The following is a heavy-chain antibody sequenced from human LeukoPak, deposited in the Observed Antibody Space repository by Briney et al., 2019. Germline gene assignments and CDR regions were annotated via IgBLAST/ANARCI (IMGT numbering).Heavy chain of an antibody. CDR2: ISASGAVP. V-gene: IGHV3-11*04. J-gene: IGHJ4*02. D-gene: IGHD3-22*01. Sequence: GVPLRLSCAASGFRFDSFYLVWIRQVAGKGLDYIALISASGAVPYYAESVKGRFTISRDNAKNSVSLQMNSLSADDTAIYYCARSLIVASEDYWGQGTQVTVSS. CDR1: GFRFDSFY. CDR3: ARSLIVASEDY.